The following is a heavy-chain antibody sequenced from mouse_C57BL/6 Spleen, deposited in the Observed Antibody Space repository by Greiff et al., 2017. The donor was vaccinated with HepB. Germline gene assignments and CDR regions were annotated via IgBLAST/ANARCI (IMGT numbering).Heavy chain of an antibody. CDR1: GYTFTSYW. Sequence: QVQLQQPGADLVKPGASVKMSCKASGYTFTSYWITWVKQRPGQGLEWIGDIYPGSGSTNYNEKFKSKATLTVDTSSSTAYMQLSSLTSEDSAVYYCARRYDYDDGTDYWGQGTTLTVSS. CDR2: IYPGSGST. V-gene: IGHV1-55*01. CDR3: ARRYDYDDGTDY. J-gene: IGHJ2*01. D-gene: IGHD2-4*01.